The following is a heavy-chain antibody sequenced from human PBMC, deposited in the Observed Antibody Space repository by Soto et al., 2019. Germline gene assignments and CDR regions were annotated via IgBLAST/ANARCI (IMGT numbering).Heavy chain of an antibody. CDR3: ARRDIVVVPAALLGDYYYYMDV. CDR1: GFTFSSYS. V-gene: IGHV3-21*01. Sequence: PGGSQRLSCAASGFTFSSYSMNWVRQAPGKGLEWVSSISSSSSYIYYADSVKGRFTISRDNAKNSLYLQMNSLRAEDTAVYYCARRDIVVVPAALLGDYYYYMDVWGKGTTVTVSS. D-gene: IGHD2-2*01. J-gene: IGHJ6*03. CDR2: ISSSSSYI.